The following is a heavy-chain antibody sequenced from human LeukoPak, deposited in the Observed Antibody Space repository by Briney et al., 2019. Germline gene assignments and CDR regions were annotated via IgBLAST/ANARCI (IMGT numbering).Heavy chain of an antibody. V-gene: IGHV4-39*01. CDR3: AKHDPEPRPPDY. J-gene: IGHJ4*02. CDR1: GDSISSSTYY. D-gene: IGHD1-14*01. CDR2: IYYSGST. Sequence: SETLSLTCTVSGDSISSSTYYWGWIRQSPGKGLGWIGSIYYSGSTYYNPSLKSRVTISVDTSKNQFSLKLSSVTAADTAMYYCAKHDPEPRPPDYWGQGTLVTVSS.